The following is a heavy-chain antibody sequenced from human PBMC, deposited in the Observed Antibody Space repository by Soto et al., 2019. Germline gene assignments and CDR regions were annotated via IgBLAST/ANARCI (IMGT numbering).Heavy chain of an antibody. J-gene: IGHJ3*02. V-gene: IGHV1-46*01. Sequence: GASVNVSCKASGYTFTSYYMHWVRQAPGQGLEWMGIINPSGGSTSYAQKFQGRVTMTRDTSTSTVYMELSSLRSEDTAVYYCARPLTPPASYYDYVWGSYRRHDAFDIWGQGTMVTVSS. CDR1: GYTFTSYY. CDR3: ARPLTPPASYYDYVWGSYRRHDAFDI. CDR2: INPSGGST. D-gene: IGHD3-16*02.